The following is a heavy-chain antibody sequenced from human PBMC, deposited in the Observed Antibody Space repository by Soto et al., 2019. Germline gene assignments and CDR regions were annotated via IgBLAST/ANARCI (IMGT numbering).Heavy chain of an antibody. CDR2: IYYSGST. CDR1: GGSISSYY. J-gene: IGHJ6*02. D-gene: IGHD1-26*01. V-gene: IGHV4-59*01. CDR3: ARTSILQWEQLKVYYYGMDV. Sequence: QVQLQESGPGLVKPSETLSLTCTVSGGSISSYYWSWIRQPPGKGLEWIGYIYYSGSTNYNPSLKSRVTISVDTSKTQFSLKLRSVTAADTAVYYCARTSILQWEQLKVYYYGMDVWGQGTTVTVSS.